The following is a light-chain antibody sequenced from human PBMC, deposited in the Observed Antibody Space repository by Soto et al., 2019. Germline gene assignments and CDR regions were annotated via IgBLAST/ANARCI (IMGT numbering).Light chain of an antibody. CDR2: GAS. V-gene: IGKV3-20*01. CDR3: QQYSTSRGT. CDR1: QSLTSSH. J-gene: IGKJ1*01. Sequence: EIVLTQSPGTLSLSPGERATLSCRASQSLTSSHLAWYQQKPGQAPRLLMFGASSRATGIPDRFSGSGSGTDFTLTSSRLEPEDFAVYYCQQYSTSRGTFGQGTKVDIK.